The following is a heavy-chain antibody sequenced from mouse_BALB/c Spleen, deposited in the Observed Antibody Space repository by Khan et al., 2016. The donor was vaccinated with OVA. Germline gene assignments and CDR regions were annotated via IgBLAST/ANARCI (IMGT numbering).Heavy chain of an antibody. J-gene: IGHJ4*01. Sequence: QVQLQQSGAELVRPGTSVKMSCKAAGYTFTNYWIGWINQRPGHGLEWIGDIYPGNGNPNYTETFKGKATLTADPSSITAYLQLSSLTSEDSAIFDEAIPYCFGTNCATGGDWDQGTSDTVSS. CDR1: GYTFTNYW. CDR3: AIPYCFGTNCATGGD. D-gene: IGHD1-1*01. CDR2: IYPGNGNP. V-gene: IGHV1-63*02.